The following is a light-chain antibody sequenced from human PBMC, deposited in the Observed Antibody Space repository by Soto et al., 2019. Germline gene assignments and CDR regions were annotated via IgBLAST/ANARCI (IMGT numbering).Light chain of an antibody. Sequence: DIAMTQSPSALSASVGDRVTITCRASQNISNYLDLYQQKPGKAPKLLIYATSSLYSGVPSRFSGGGAETDFTLTISSLHIEDFAIYYCQQSFTTLPITFGQGTRLEIK. CDR3: QQSFTTLPIT. CDR2: ATS. J-gene: IGKJ5*01. V-gene: IGKV1-39*01. CDR1: QNISNY.